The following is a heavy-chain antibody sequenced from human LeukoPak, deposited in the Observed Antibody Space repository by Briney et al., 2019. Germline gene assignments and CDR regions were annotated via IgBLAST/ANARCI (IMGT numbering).Heavy chain of an antibody. CDR1: AFTFSLYW. V-gene: IGHV3-7*05. D-gene: IGHD3-10*01. Sequence: GGSLRLSCSASAFTFSLYWMTWVRQAPGKGLEWVATLKEDGTDKYYVDSVRGRFTISRDNADNSLNLQMNSLTAEDTALYYCVRDGIRDIPGIITIRYDYWGQGTLVTVSS. CDR3: VRDGIRDIPGIITIRYDY. J-gene: IGHJ4*02. CDR2: LKEDGTDK.